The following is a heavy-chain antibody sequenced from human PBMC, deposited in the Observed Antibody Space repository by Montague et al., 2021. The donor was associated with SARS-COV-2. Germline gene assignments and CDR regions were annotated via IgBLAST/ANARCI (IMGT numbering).Heavy chain of an antibody. CDR1: GFIFSSYG. Sequence: SLRLSCAASGFIFSSYGMHWVRQAPGKGLEWVAVIWYDGSNKYYADSVKGRFTISRDNSKNTLYLQMNSLRAEDTAVYYCARGVYDSSGILSYYFDYWGQGTLVTVSS. D-gene: IGHD3-22*01. V-gene: IGHV3-33*01. CDR2: IWYDGSNK. CDR3: ARGVYDSSGILSYYFDY. J-gene: IGHJ4*02.